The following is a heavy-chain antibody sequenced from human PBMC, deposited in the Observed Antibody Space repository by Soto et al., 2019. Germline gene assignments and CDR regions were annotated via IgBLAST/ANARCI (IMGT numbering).Heavy chain of an antibody. D-gene: IGHD2-8*02. CDR1: GGTFSIYG. V-gene: IGHV1-69*13. CDR2: IIPILTTP. Sequence: ASVKVSCKASGGTFSIYGFSWVRQAPGQGPEWIGGIIPILTTPNYAQKFHGRVTIVADESTTTVYMELSSLKSEDTAVYYCATSVGIAPTGEDGMDVWGQGTSVTVSS. J-gene: IGHJ6*02. CDR3: ATSVGIAPTGEDGMDV.